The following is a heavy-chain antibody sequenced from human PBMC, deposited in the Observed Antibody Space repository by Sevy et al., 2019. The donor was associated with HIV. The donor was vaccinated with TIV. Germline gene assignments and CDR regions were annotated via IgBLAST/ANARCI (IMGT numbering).Heavy chain of an antibody. J-gene: IGHJ4*02. CDR2: ISSSSSYI. Sequence: GGSLRLSCAASGFTFSSYSMNWVRQAPGKGLEWVSSISSSSSYIYYADSVKGRFTISRDNAKNSLYLQMNSLRAEDTAVYYCARTLDYGGHEARFDYWGQGTLVTVSS. D-gene: IGHD4-17*01. CDR1: GFTFSSYS. CDR3: ARTLDYGGHEARFDY. V-gene: IGHV3-21*01.